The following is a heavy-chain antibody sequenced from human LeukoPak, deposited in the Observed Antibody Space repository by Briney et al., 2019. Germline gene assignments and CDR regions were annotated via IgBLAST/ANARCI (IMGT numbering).Heavy chain of an antibody. CDR3: ARAVLGDYYDSSGYPPPFDY. CDR1: GYTFTGYY. CDR2: INPNSGGT. D-gene: IGHD3-22*01. J-gene: IGHJ4*02. Sequence: ASVKVSCKASGYTFTGYYMHWVRQAPGQGLEWMGWINPNSGGTNYAQKFQGRVTMTRDTSISTAYMELSRLRSDDTAVYYCARAVLGDYYDSSGYPPPFDYWGQGTLVTVSS. V-gene: IGHV1-2*02.